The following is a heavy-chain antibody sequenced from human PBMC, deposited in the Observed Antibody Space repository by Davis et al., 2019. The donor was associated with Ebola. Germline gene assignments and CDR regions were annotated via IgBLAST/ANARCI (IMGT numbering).Heavy chain of an antibody. Sequence: GESLKISCAASGFTFSNYAMYWVRQAPGKGLEWVSHIAATGDHISYADFVEGRLIISRDNAKNSLYLQMNSLRDEDTAVYFCARRILSSSRGGMDVWGRGTTVIVSS. CDR3: ARRILSSSRGGMDV. CDR2: IAATGDHI. D-gene: IGHD2-2*01. V-gene: IGHV3-48*02. CDR1: GFTFSNYA. J-gene: IGHJ6*02.